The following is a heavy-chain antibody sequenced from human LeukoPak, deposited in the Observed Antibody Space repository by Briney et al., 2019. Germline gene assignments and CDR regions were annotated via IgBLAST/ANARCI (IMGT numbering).Heavy chain of an antibody. D-gene: IGHD2-21*01. V-gene: IGHV4-59*01. CDR2: IYYSGST. Sequence: SETLSLTCTVSGGSISSYYWSWIRQPPGKGLEWIGYIYYSGSTNYNPSLKSRVTISVDTSKNQFSLKLSSVTAADTAVYYCARDSRVLWWSGDYYGMDVWGQGTTVTVSS. CDR1: GGSISSYY. CDR3: ARDSRVLWWSGDYYGMDV. J-gene: IGHJ6*02.